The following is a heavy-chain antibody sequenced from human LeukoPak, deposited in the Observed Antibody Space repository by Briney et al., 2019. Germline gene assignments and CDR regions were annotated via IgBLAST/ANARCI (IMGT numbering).Heavy chain of an antibody. D-gene: IGHD3-9*01. CDR3: ARVLYDIYMDV. J-gene: IGHJ6*03. Sequence: RASVKVSCKASGYTFTGYYMHWVRQAPGQGLEWMGWMNPNSGNTGYAQKFQGRVTITRNTSISTAYMELSSLRSEDTAVYYCARVLYDIYMDVWGKGTTVTVSS. CDR2: MNPNSGNT. V-gene: IGHV1-8*03. CDR1: GYTFTGYY.